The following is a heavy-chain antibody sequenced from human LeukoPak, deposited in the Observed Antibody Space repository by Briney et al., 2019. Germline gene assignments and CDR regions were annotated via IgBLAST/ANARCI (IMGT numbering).Heavy chain of an antibody. CDR2: IYSGGST. CDR3: ARRTCSSTSCHPDYYYYYYMDV. J-gene: IGHJ6*03. V-gene: IGHV3-53*01. CDR1: GFTVSSNY. Sequence: GGSLRLSCAASGFTVSSNYMSWVRQAPGKGLEWVSVIYSGGSTYYADSVKGRFTISRDNAKNSLYLQMNSLSAEDTAVYYCARRTCSSTSCHPDYYYYYYMDVWGKGTTVTVSS. D-gene: IGHD2-2*01.